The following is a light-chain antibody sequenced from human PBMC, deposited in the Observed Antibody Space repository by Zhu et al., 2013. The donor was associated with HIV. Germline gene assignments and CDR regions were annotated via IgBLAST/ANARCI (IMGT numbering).Light chain of an antibody. Sequence: EIVLTQSPGTLSLSPGERATLSCRASQSVRNNYLAWYQQKPGQAPRPLIYGASNRATGISDRFSGSGSGTDFTLTISRLEAEDVAVYYCQQYVNSPLTFGGGTKVELK. V-gene: IGKV3-20*01. CDR3: QQYVNSPLT. CDR1: QSVRNNY. J-gene: IGKJ4*01. CDR2: GAS.